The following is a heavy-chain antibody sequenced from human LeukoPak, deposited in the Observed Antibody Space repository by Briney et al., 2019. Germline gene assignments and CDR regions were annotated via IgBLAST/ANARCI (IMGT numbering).Heavy chain of an antibody. Sequence: PGGSLRLSCAASGFTFSSYAMSWVRQAPGKGLEWVSAISGSGGSTYYADSVKGRFTISRDNSKNTLYLQMDSLRAEDTAVYYCAKDKEWELLASAFDIWGQGTMVTVSS. CDR1: GFTFSSYA. CDR2: ISGSGGST. CDR3: AKDKEWELLASAFDI. D-gene: IGHD1-26*01. J-gene: IGHJ3*02. V-gene: IGHV3-23*01.